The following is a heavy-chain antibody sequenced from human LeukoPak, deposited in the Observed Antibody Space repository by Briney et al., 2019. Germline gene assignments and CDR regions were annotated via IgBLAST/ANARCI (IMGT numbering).Heavy chain of an antibody. V-gene: IGHV1-69*01. Sequence: GSSVKVSCKTSGGTFRTSSINWVRQAPGQGLEWMGGIIPIFTTPTYAQKFQARVTTTADEPTSTAYMEVSSLKSEDTAVYYCSTERNGDGYNYDAFDIWGQGTMFTVSS. CDR1: GGTFRTSS. D-gene: IGHD5-24*01. CDR2: IIPIFTTP. J-gene: IGHJ3*02. CDR3: STERNGDGYNYDAFDI.